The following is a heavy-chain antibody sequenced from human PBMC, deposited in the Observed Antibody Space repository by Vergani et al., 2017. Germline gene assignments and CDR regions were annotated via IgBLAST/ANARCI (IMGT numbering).Heavy chain of an antibody. CDR3: ARGGGLGAGGTELDY. CDR1: GFTFSRRW. Sequence: EVQLVESGGGLVQPGGSLRLSCAASGFTFSRRWMHWVRQPPGKGLVWVSLVNPEGTNTPYADSVKGRFTISRDNAKNMMYLQLNSLRDEDTAVYYCARGGGLGAGGTELDYWGQGTLVTVSS. V-gene: IGHV3-74*01. D-gene: IGHD3-16*01. J-gene: IGHJ4*02. CDR2: VNPEGTNT.